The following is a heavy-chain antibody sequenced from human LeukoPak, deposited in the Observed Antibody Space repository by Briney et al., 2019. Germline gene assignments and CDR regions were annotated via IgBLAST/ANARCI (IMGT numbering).Heavy chain of an antibody. J-gene: IGHJ4*02. V-gene: IGHV3-53*01. CDR3: ARATLDN. CDR1: GFTVSSNY. CDR2: IYSGGST. Sequence: SGGSLRLSCAASGFTVSSNYISWVRQAPGRGLEWVSVIYSGGSTKYADSVKARFPISRDNSKNTVYLQMNSLRAKDTAVYYCARATLDNWGQGTLVTVSS.